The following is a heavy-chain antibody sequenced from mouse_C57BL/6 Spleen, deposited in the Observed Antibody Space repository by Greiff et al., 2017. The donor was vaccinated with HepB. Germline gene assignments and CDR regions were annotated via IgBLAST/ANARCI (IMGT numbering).Heavy chain of an antibody. CDR1: GYTFTDHT. D-gene: IGHD2-5*01. CDR2: IYPRDGST. CDR3: ARAYYSNYVDWYVDV. J-gene: IGHJ1*03. V-gene: IGHV1-78*01. Sequence: VQLQQSDAELVKPGASVKISCKVSGYTFTDHTIHWMKQRPEQGLEWIGYIYPRDGSTKYNEKFKGKATLTADKSSSTAYMQLNSLTSEDSAVYFCARAYYSNYVDWYVDVWGTGTTVTVSS.